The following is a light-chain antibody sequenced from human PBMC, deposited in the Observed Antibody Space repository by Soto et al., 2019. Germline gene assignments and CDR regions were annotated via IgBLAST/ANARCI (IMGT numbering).Light chain of an antibody. V-gene: IGKV2-40*01. CDR2: GIS. CDR3: MQRKEFPWT. CDR1: QTLLDSDDGNTY. J-gene: IGKJ1*01. Sequence: DIVMTQTPLSLPVTPGEPASISCRSSQTLLDSDDGNTYLDWYLQKPGQSPQLLIYGISSRASGVPDRFSGSGSGTDFTLKISRVEAGDVGVFYCMQRKEFPWTFGQATKVEIK.